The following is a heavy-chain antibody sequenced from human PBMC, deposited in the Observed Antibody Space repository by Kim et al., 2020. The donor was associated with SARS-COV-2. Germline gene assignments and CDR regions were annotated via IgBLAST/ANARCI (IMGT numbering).Heavy chain of an antibody. Sequence: GGSLRLSCAASGFTFSSYWMSWVRQAPGKGLEWVANIKQDGSEKYYVDSVKGRFTISRDNAKNSLYLQMNSLRAEDTAVYYCARDFGVLRYFDWSTLGFFDYWGQGTLVTVSS. CDR1: GFTFSSYW. CDR2: IKQDGSEK. CDR3: ARDFGVLRYFDWSTLGFFDY. J-gene: IGHJ4*02. V-gene: IGHV3-7*01. D-gene: IGHD3-9*01.